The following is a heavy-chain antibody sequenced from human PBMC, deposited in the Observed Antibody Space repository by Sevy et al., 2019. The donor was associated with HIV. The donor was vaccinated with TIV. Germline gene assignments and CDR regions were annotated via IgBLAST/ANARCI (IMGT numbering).Heavy chain of an antibody. CDR2: IYYNGHI. CDR1: GGSITSLX. V-gene: IGHV4-59*08. J-gene: IGHJ4*02. Sequence: GSLRLSCTVSGGSITSLXXXXXXXXPGKGLEWISNIYYNGHINYNPSLKSRVTLSLDTSKNQFSLRLSSVTAADTAMYYCAGENAWGRGYSWGQGTLVTVSS. CDR3: AGENAWGRGYS. D-gene: IGHD1-26*01.